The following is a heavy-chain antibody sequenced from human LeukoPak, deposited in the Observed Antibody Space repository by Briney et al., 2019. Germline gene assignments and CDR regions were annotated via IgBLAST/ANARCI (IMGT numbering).Heavy chain of an antibody. J-gene: IGHJ4*02. CDR1: GFTFSSYA. CDR3: ARGDTVATGPFDY. Sequence: LPGGSLRLSCAASGFTFSSYAMHWVRQAPGKGLEWVAVISYDGSNKYYADSVKGRFTISRDNSKNTLDLQMNSLRAEDTAVYYCARGDTVATGPFDYWGQGTLVTVSS. CDR2: ISYDGSNK. D-gene: IGHD5-12*01. V-gene: IGHV3-30-3*01.